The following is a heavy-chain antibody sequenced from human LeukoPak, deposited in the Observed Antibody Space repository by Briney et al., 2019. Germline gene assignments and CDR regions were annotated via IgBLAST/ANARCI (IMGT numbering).Heavy chain of an antibody. V-gene: IGHV4-34*01. Sequence: SSETLSLTCAVSGGSLSGYYWTWIRQPPGKGLEWIGEINHSGSTNYNPSLKSRVTISVDTSKNQFSLKLSSVTAADTAVYYCARARPDSSGWYFDYWGQGTLVTVSS. CDR3: ARARPDSSGWYFDY. CDR2: INHSGST. J-gene: IGHJ4*02. CDR1: GGSLSGYY. D-gene: IGHD6-19*01.